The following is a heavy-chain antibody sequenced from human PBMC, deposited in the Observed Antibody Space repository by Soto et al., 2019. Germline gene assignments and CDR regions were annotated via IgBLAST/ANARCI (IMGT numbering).Heavy chain of an antibody. V-gene: IGHV3-11*01. CDR1: GFTFSNYS. CDR3: ARDGVLFRAGFDS. Sequence: QVQLVESGGGLVKPGGSLRLSCAVSGFTFSNYSMAWIRQAPGKGLEWVSYISTSGTSTFYADSVKDRFTISRDNAENSLFLQMDSLRVEDTAVYFCARDGVLFRAGFDSWGQGTLVTVAS. D-gene: IGHD3-16*01. CDR2: ISTSGTST. J-gene: IGHJ4*02.